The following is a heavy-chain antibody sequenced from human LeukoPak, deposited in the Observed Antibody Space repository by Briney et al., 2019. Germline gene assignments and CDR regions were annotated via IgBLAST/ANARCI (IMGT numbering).Heavy chain of an antibody. Sequence: SETLSLTCTVSGGSISSYYWSWIRQPPGKGLEWIGYIYYSGSTNYNPSLKSRVTISVDTSKNQFPLKLSSVTAADTAVYYCARDRRLLWFGPFDYWGQGTLVTVSS. D-gene: IGHD3-10*01. J-gene: IGHJ4*02. CDR1: GGSISSYY. CDR2: IYYSGST. V-gene: IGHV4-59*01. CDR3: ARDRRLLWFGPFDY.